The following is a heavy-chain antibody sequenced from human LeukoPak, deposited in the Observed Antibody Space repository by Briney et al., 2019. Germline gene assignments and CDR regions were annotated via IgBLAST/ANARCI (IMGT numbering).Heavy chain of an antibody. CDR1: GYSISSGYY. J-gene: IGHJ4*02. CDR2: IYHSGST. D-gene: IGHD3-22*01. CDR3: ARDPSAHYYDSSGYSGDY. V-gene: IGHV4-38-2*02. Sequence: PSETLSLTCTVSGYSISSGYYWGWIRQPPGKGLEWIGSIYHSGSTYYNPSLKSRVTISVDTSKNQFSLKLSSVTAADTAVYYCARDPSAHYYDSSGYSGDYWGQGTLVTVSS.